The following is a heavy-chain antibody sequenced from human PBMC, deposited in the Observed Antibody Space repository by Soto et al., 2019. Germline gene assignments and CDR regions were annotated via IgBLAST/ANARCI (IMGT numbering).Heavy chain of an antibody. V-gene: IGHV3-48*02. CDR1: GFTFSSYS. J-gene: IGHJ4*02. D-gene: IGHD3-22*01. Sequence: GGSLRLSCAASGFTFSSYSMNWVRQAPGKGLEWVSYISSSSSTIYYADSVKGRFTISRDNAKNSLYLQMNSLRDEDTAVYYCARDTDYYDSSGYYQSHEFDYWGQGTLVTVSS. CDR3: ARDTDYYDSSGYYQSHEFDY. CDR2: ISSSSSTI.